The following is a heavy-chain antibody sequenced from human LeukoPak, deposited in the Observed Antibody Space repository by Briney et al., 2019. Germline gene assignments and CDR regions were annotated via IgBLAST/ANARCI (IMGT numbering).Heavy chain of an antibody. V-gene: IGHV3-73*01. Sequence: GGSLKLSCAASGFTFSGSAMHWVRQASGKGLEWVGRIRSKANSYATAYAASVKGRFTISRDDSKNTAYLQMNSLKTEDTAVYYCTSRPTNYYDSSGYYYDYYYYGMDVWGQGTTVTVSS. CDR1: GFTFSGSA. CDR3: TSRPTNYYDSSGYYYDYYYYGMDV. CDR2: IRSKANSYAT. J-gene: IGHJ6*02. D-gene: IGHD3-22*01.